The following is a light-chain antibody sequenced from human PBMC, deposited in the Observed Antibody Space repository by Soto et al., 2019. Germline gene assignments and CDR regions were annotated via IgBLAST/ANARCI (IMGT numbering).Light chain of an antibody. CDR1: QGIGVY. CDR3: QKHNSAPLT. V-gene: IGKV1-27*01. J-gene: IGKJ4*01. Sequence: DIPMTQSPSSLSASLGDRVTITCRASQGIGVYLAWFQQKPGKVPKLLIYAASALQSGVPSRFSGSGSGTDFTLTISSLQPEDFATYYYQKHNSAPLTLGGGTKVEIK. CDR2: AAS.